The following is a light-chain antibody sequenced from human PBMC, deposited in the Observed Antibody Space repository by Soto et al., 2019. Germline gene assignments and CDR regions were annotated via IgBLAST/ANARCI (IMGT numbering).Light chain of an antibody. V-gene: IGKV1-33*01. Sequence: DIQMTQSPSSLSASVGDRFTITCQASQNIKNYLNWYQQKPGRAPXXLIYDASNLEAGVPSRFRGSGSGTDFTFTISRMKPEDIATYYCQQYENIPTFGQGTRLEIK. CDR1: QNIKNY. J-gene: IGKJ5*01. CDR2: DAS. CDR3: QQYENIPT.